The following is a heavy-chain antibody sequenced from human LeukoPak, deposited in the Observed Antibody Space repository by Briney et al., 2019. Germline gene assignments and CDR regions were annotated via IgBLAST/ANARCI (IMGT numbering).Heavy chain of an antibody. CDR3: ARARVTGDYYYYYMDI. CDR1: GDTFTRFN. Sequence: VASVKVSCKASGDTFTRFNINWVRQATGQGLEWMGWVNLYTGNTAYAQKFQGRVTITRDTSITTAYMELSSLRSEDTAVYYCARARVTGDYYYYYMDIWGKRTTVSVSS. D-gene: IGHD1-20*01. J-gene: IGHJ6*03. V-gene: IGHV1-8*03. CDR2: VNLYTGNT.